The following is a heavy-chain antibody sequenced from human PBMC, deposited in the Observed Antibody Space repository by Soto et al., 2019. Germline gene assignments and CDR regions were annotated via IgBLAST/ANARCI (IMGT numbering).Heavy chain of an antibody. Sequence: ASVKVSCQASGYIFTGYHIHCVRQAPERGIEWMEWINPNSGDTEYAQNFQGRVTMTRDTSFNLVYMEMSGLMSDDTAVYYCARDARGTRGFDEMDIWGQGTTVTVSS. V-gene: IGHV1-2*02. D-gene: IGHD3-9*01. CDR1: GYIFTGYH. CDR2: INPNSGDT. J-gene: IGHJ6*02. CDR3: ARDARGTRGFDEMDI.